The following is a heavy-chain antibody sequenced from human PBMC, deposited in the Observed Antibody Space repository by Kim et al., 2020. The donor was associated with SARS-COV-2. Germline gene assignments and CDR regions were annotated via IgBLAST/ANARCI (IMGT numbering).Heavy chain of an antibody. J-gene: IGHJ1*01. Sequence: CVKGRFTISRDNAKNTLYLQMNSMRPEDTAVYYCARAGDYDISGYYGFFHHWGQGVLVTVSS. D-gene: IGHD3-22*01. V-gene: IGHV3-74*01. CDR3: ARAGDYDISGYYGFFHH.